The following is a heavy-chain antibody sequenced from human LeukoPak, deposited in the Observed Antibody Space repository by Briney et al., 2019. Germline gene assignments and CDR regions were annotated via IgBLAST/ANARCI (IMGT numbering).Heavy chain of an antibody. J-gene: IGHJ4*02. CDR1: GFTFDEYT. D-gene: IGHD5-12*01. CDR3: AKDNTIVATMTLDY. V-gene: IGHV3-43*01. CDR2: ISWDGGRL. Sequence: GGSLRLSCAASGFTFDEYTMHWVRQAPGKGLEWVSLISWDGGRLYSAAAVKGRFTISSNNSKTSLYLKKNSLRADNAALYYSAKDNTIVATMTLDYWGKGTLVTVST.